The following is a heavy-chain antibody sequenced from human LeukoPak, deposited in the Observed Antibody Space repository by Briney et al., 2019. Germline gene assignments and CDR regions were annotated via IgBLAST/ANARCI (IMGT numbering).Heavy chain of an antibody. V-gene: IGHV1-18*04. D-gene: IGHD3-16*01. CDR3: AKGGNGYVDY. CDR1: GYTFTNYA. J-gene: IGHJ4*02. Sequence: ASVKVSCKTSGYTFTNYAISWVRQAPGQVLEWMGWITAYNGNTNYAQKLQGRVTMTTDTSTRTAYMELRSLRSDDTAVYYCAKGGNGYVDYWGQGTLVTVSS. CDR2: ITAYNGNT.